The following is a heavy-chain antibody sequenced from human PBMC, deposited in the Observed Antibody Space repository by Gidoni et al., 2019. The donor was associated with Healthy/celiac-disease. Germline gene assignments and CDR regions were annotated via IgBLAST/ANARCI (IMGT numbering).Heavy chain of an antibody. CDR2: ISAYNGNT. J-gene: IGHJ5*02. Sequence: QVQLVQSGAEVKKPGASVKVSCKASGYTFTSYGISWVRQAPGQGLEWMGWISAYNGNTNYAQKLQGRVTMTTDTSTSTAYMELRSLRSDDTAVYYCARAPPTRIAADEDWFDPWGQGTLVTVSS. CDR1: GYTFTSYG. V-gene: IGHV1-18*01. D-gene: IGHD6-13*01. CDR3: ARAPPTRIAADEDWFDP.